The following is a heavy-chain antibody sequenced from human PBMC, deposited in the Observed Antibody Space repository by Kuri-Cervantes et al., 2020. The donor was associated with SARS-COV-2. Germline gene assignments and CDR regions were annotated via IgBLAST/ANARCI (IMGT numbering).Heavy chain of an antibody. CDR3: ARDRKYYDFWSGPNYYMDV. V-gene: IGHV3-23*01. J-gene: IGHJ6*03. CDR1: GFTFSSYV. D-gene: IGHD3-3*01. Sequence: GGSLRLSCAASGFTFSSYVMTWVRQPPGKGLEWVSGISGGGSNTYYADSVKGRFTISRDNSKNTLYLQMNSPRAEDTAVYYCARDRKYYDFWSGPNYYMDVWGKGTTVTVSS. CDR2: ISGGGSNT.